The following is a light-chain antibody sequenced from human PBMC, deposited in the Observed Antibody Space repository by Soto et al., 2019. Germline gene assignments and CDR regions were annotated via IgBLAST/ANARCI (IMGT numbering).Light chain of an antibody. V-gene: IGKV1-9*01. CDR3: QQVKHYPLT. Sequence: DIQLTQSPSFLSASVGDRVTITCRASQDISTHLAWYQQKPGRAPKLLIFSASTLQSGVTSGFSGSVSGTEFTLTISSLQAEDFATYYCQQVKHYPLTFGGGTKVEIK. CDR1: QDISTH. J-gene: IGKJ4*01. CDR2: SAS.